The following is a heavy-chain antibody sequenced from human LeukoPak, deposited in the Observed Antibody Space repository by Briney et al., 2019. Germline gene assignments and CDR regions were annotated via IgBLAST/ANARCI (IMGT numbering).Heavy chain of an antibody. Sequence: GSLRLSCAASGFTFSDYSVHWVRQAPGKGLEWVSSFYGWTTSRFFADSLKGRFTFSRDNSKNTLYLQMNSLRAEDTAVYYCAREGAQYYYGSGSPGFDYWGQETLVTVSS. CDR3: AREGAQYYYGSGSPGFDY. CDR1: GFTFSDYS. D-gene: IGHD3-10*01. V-gene: IGHV3-21*01. J-gene: IGHJ4*02. CDR2: FYGWTTSR.